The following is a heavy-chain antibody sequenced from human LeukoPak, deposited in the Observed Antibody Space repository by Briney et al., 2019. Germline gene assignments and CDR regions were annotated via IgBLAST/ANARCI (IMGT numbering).Heavy chain of an antibody. J-gene: IGHJ4*02. V-gene: IGHV3-30-3*01. CDR2: ISYDGSNK. Sequence: GGSLRLSCAASGFTFSSYAMHWVRQAPGKGLEWVAVISYDGSNKYYADSVKGRFTISRDNSTNTLYLQMNSLRAEDTAVYYCARDVSSNPMVRGVYLDYWGQGTLVTVSS. CDR3: ARDVSSNPMVRGVYLDY. CDR1: GFTFSSYA. D-gene: IGHD3-10*01.